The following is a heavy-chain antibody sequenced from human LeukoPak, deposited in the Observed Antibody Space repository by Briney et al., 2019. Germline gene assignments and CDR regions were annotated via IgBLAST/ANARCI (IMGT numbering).Heavy chain of an antibody. CDR2: INPNSGGT. CDR1: GYTFTGYY. D-gene: IGHD3-3*01. CDR3: ARSLRFLEWLSSNWFDP. J-gene: IGHJ5*02. Sequence: ASVKVSCKASGYTFTGYYMHWVRQAPGQGLEWMGWINPNSGGTNYAQKFQGRVTMTRDTSISTAYMELSRLRSDDTAVYYCARSLRFLEWLSSNWFDPWGQGTLVTVPS. V-gene: IGHV1-2*02.